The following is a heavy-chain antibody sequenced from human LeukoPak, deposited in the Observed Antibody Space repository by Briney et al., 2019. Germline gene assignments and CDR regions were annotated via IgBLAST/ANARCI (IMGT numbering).Heavy chain of an antibody. Sequence: GGSLRLSCAASGFTFSSYGMHWVRQAPCKGLEWVAAISYDGSNKYFADSVKDRFTISRDNSKSTLYLQMNSLRVEDTAVYYCAKPQYTGNYWPFVYWGQGTLVTVSS. J-gene: IGHJ4*02. CDR2: ISYDGSNK. CDR3: AKPQYTGNYWPFVY. CDR1: GFTFSSYG. V-gene: IGHV3-30*18. D-gene: IGHD1-26*01.